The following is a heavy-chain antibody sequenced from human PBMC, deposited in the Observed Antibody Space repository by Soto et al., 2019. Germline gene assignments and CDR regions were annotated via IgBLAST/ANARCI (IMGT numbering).Heavy chain of an antibody. V-gene: IGHV3-33*01. CDR2: IYYDESDK. J-gene: IGHJ4*02. CDR3: ARSRYGYNHGLNS. Sequence: QVQLVESGGGVIQPGRSLRLSCAASGFYLSSSGMHWVRQAPGKGLEWVAVIYYDESDKVYSDSVRGRFTVSKDDSKNTLYLQMTSLRAEDTAMYFCARSRYGYNHGLNSWGQGTLVTVSS. D-gene: IGHD5-12*01. CDR1: GFYLSSSG.